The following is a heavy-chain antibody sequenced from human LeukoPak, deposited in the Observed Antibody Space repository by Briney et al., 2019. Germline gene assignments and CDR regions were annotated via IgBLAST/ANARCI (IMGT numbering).Heavy chain of an antibody. CDR2: ISSSGESP. CDR1: GFTFSRYA. J-gene: IGHJ4*02. CDR3: AKKRRDGYNPFDY. V-gene: IGHV3-23*01. Sequence: PGGSLRLSCAASGFTFSRYAMSWVRQAPGKGLEWVCGISSSGESPYYADSVEGRFTISRDNSENTLYLEINSLRAEDTAVFYCAKKRRDGYNPFDYLGQGTLVTVSS. D-gene: IGHD5-24*01.